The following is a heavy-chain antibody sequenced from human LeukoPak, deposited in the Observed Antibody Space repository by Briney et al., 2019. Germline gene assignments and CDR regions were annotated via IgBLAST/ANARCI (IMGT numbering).Heavy chain of an antibody. CDR3: ARGDGDYYYYMDV. Sequence: GASVKVSCKASGYTFSSYGISWVRQAPGQGLEWMGWISGYNGNTHYAQKLQGRVTMTTDTSTSTAYMELRSLRSDDTAIYYCARGDGDYYYYMDVWGKGTTVTVSS. V-gene: IGHV1-18*01. D-gene: IGHD4-17*01. J-gene: IGHJ6*03. CDR2: ISGYNGNT. CDR1: GYTFSSYG.